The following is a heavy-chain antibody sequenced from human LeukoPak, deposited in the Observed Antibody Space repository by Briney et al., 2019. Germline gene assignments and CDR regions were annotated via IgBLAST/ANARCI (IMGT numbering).Heavy chain of an antibody. D-gene: IGHD3-9*01. CDR1: GFTFSNYW. CDR3: ARSNQADDN. J-gene: IGHJ4*02. CDR2: INPGGSST. V-gene: IGHV3-74*01. Sequence: GGSLTLSCAASGFTFSNYWLHWLRQVPEKGLVWVSRINPGGSSTNYADSVKGRFTIPRDNAKNTLYLQMNSLRAEDTAVYYCARSNQADDNWGQGTLVTVSS.